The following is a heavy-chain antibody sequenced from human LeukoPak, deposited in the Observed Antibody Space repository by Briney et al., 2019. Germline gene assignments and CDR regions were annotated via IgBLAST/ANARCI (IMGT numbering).Heavy chain of an antibody. CDR1: GFTFNSRG. CDR2: IRYDGGET. J-gene: IGHJ4*02. D-gene: IGHD2-21*01. CDR3: AKDGDDCIDY. Sequence: GGTLRLSCGASGFTFNSRGVHWVRQAPGKGLGWVAFIRYDGGETFYADFVKGRLTISRDNSKNTLYLQLNSLRPEDTAVYYCAKDGDDCIDYWGPGTLVTVSS. V-gene: IGHV3-30*02.